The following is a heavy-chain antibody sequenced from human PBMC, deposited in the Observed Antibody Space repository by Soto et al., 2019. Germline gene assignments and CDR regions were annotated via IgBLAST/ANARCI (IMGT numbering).Heavy chain of an antibody. Sequence: SETLSLTCAVSGYSIRSGYFWGWIRQPPGKGLEWIGSMYHSGITYYNLSLESRVTISVDTSKNQLSLKLSSATAADTAVYYCARSMYSTSAQLYYGMDVWGQGTTVTVSS. CDR2: MYHSGIT. J-gene: IGHJ6*02. CDR1: GYSIRSGYF. CDR3: ARSMYSTSAQLYYGMDV. V-gene: IGHV4-38-2*01. D-gene: IGHD6-6*01.